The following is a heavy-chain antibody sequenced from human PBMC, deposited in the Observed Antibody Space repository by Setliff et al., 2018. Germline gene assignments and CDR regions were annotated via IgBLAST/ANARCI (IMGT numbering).Heavy chain of an antibody. Sequence: ASVKVSCKASGYTFTSYDINWVRQATGQGLEWMGWMNPNSGNTGYAQKFQGRVTMTRNTSISTAYMELSTLRSEDTAVYYCASGKRDGYNVDYWGQGTLVTVSS. CDR3: ASGKRDGYNVDY. V-gene: IGHV1-8*02. D-gene: IGHD5-12*01. J-gene: IGHJ4*02. CDR2: MNPNSGNT. CDR1: GYTFTSYD.